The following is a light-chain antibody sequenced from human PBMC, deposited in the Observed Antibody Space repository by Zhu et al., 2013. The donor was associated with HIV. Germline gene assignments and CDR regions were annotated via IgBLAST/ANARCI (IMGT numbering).Light chain of an antibody. Sequence: QTVVTQEPSLSVSPGGTVTLTCGLNSGSVSTSYYPSWYQQTPGQAPRTLIHNTHIRSSGVPGRFSGSILGNKAALTITGAQADDESHYYCVLYMGSGISLFGGGTRVTVL. CDR3: VLYMGSGISL. V-gene: IGLV8-61*01. J-gene: IGLJ2*01. CDR1: SGSVSTSYY. CDR2: NTH.